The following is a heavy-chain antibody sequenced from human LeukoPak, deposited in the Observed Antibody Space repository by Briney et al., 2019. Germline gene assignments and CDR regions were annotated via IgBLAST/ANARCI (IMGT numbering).Heavy chain of an antibody. CDR2: INHSGST. Sequence: PSETLSLTCAVYGGSFSGYYWSWIRQPPGKGLEWIGEINHSGSTNYNPSLKSRVTISVDTSKNQFSLKLSSVTAADTAVYYCARGLPGVTMRAWGQGTLVTVSS. D-gene: IGHD3-22*01. V-gene: IGHV4-34*01. CDR3: ARGLPGVTMRA. J-gene: IGHJ5*02. CDR1: GGSFSGYY.